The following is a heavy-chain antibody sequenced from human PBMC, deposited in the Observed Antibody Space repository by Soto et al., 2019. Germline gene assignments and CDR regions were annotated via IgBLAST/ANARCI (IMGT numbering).Heavy chain of an antibody. CDR1: GYTFTSYG. D-gene: IGHD6-6*01. Sequence: XSVKVSFKASGYTFTSYGISWVRHAPGQGLEWMGWISAYNGNTNYAQKLQGRVTMTTDTSTSTAYMELRSLRSDDTAVYYCARWEEYSSSSGNFDYWGQGTLVTVSS. J-gene: IGHJ4*02. CDR2: ISAYNGNT. V-gene: IGHV1-18*01. CDR3: ARWEEYSSSSGNFDY.